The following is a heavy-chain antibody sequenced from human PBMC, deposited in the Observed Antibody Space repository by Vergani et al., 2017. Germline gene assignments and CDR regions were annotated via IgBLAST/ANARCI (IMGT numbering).Heavy chain of an antibody. J-gene: IGHJ4*02. CDR1: ESSFISNE. V-gene: IGHV5-51*01. D-gene: IGHD2-21*01. CDR2: INPIDSKI. Sequence: EVMLVQSGAEVKKPGESLKISCKYSESSFISNEIAWVRQMSGKGLQWMWNINPIDSKIAYSPSFQGQAIMALDKSITTAYLQWRSLKASDTAIYYCTRHVPCGDGACLHFDHWGQGTQVTVSS. CDR3: TRHVPCGDGACLHFDH.